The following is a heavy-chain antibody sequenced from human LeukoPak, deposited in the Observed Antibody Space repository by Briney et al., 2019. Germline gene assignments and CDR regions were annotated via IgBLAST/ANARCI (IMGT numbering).Heavy chain of an antibody. D-gene: IGHD3-10*01. CDR3: ARELWFVNAPGSWLDP. CDR2: IFHTENS. CDR1: GDSISSGDYS. Sequence: SETLSLTCTVSGDSISSGDYSWGWIWQPSGKGLEWIGYIFHTENSYYNPSLRGRVTISVDRSRNQFSLRLTSVTAADTAVYYCARELWFVNAPGSWLDPWGPGTLVAVSS. V-gene: IGHV4-30-2*01. J-gene: IGHJ5*02.